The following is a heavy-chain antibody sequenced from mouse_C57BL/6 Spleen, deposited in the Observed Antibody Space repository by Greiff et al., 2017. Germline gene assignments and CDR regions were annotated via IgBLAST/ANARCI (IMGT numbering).Heavy chain of an antibody. CDR1: GYTFTSYG. V-gene: IGHV1-81*01. Sequence: QVQLQQSGAELARPGASVKLSCKASGYTFTSYGISWVKQRTGQGLEWIGEIYPRSGNTYYNEKFKGKATLTADKSSSTAYMELRSLTSEDSAVYFCAREGDSNYGDYYAMDYWGQGTSVTVSS. CDR3: AREGDSNYGDYYAMDY. CDR2: IYPRSGNT. D-gene: IGHD2-5*01. J-gene: IGHJ4*01.